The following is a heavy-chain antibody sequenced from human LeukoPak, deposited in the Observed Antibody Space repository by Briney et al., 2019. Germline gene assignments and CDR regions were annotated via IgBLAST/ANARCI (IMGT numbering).Heavy chain of an antibody. CDR3: ARSGTGVAGGFQGSYGAFDI. D-gene: IGHD1-26*01. V-gene: IGHV4-39*07. J-gene: IGHJ3*02. CDR2: IYYSGTT. Sequence: SETLSLTCTDSGGSISSSSYYWGWIRQPPGKGLEWIGSIYYSGTTYYNPSLKSRVTISVDTSKNQFSLKLSSVTAADTAVYYCARSGTGVAGGFQGSYGAFDIWGQGTMVTVSS. CDR1: GGSISSSSYY.